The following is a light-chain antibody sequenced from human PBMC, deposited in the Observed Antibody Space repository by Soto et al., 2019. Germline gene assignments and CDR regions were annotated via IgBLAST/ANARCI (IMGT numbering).Light chain of an antibody. J-gene: IGLJ1*01. CDR1: VDDIGGYNF. Sequence: QSPLNQLACVSGSPGQSITISCGGTVDDIGGYNFVSWYQHHPGKAPKLIIYDVTHRPSGVSERFSGSKSGFTASLTISGLQPEDESHYYCASFTSISTYVFGTGTKVTVL. CDR3: ASFTSISTYV. V-gene: IGLV2-14*01. CDR2: DVT.